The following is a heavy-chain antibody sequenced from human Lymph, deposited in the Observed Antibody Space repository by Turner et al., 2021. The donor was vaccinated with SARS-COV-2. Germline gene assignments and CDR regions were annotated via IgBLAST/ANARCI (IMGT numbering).Heavy chain of an antibody. Sequence: EVQLVESGGGLIQPGASLRLSCAASVFTVSSNYMSWVRQAPGKGLEWVSLIYSGGNTYYADSVKGRFTISRDNSKNTLYLQMNSLRAEDTALYYCARVLPYGDYFDYWGQGTLVTVSS. J-gene: IGHJ4*02. CDR2: IYSGGNT. CDR1: VFTVSSNY. V-gene: IGHV3-53*01. CDR3: ARVLPYGDYFDY. D-gene: IGHD4-17*01.